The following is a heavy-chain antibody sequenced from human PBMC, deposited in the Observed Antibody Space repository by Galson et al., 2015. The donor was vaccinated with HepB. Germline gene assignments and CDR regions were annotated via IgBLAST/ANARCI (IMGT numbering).Heavy chain of an antibody. CDR3: ARDPHIEYDSSGYAGWFDP. D-gene: IGHD3-22*01. CDR2: INSDGSST. CDR1: GVTFSSYW. V-gene: IGHV3-74*01. J-gene: IGHJ5*02. Sequence: CLRLSCAASGVTFSSYWMHWVRQAPGKGLGWVSRINSDGSSTSYADSVKGRFTISRDNAKNTLYLQMNSLRAEDTAVYYCARDPHIEYDSSGYAGWFDPWGQGTLVTVSS.